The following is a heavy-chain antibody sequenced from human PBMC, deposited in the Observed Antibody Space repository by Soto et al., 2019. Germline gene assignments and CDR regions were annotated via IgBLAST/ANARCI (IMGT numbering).Heavy chain of an antibody. D-gene: IGHD3-10*01. CDR3: ARAVGESRHTYYYYYYGMDV. V-gene: IGHV1-69*13. J-gene: IGHJ6*02. CDR2: IIPIFGTA. Sequence: GASVKVSCTASRGTFSSYAISWVRQAPGQGLEWMGGIIPIFGTANYAQKFQGRVTITADESTSTAYMELSSLRSEDTAVYYCARAVGESRHTYYYYYYGMDVWGQGTTVTVSS. CDR1: RGTFSSYA.